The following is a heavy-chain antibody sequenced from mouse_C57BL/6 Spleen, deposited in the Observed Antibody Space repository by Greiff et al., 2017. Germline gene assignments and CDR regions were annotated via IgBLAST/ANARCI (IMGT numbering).Heavy chain of an antibody. V-gene: IGHV6-3*01. J-gene: IGHJ4*01. CDR3: TEGWGYAMDY. Sequence: EVMLVESGGGLVQPGGSMKLSCVASGFTFSNYWMNWVRQSPEKGLEWVAQIRLKSDNYATHYAESVKGRFTISRDDSKSSVYLQMNNLRAEDTGIYYCTEGWGYAMDYWGQGTSVTVSS. CDR1: GFTFSNYW. CDR2: IRLKSDNYAT. D-gene: IGHD1-1*02.